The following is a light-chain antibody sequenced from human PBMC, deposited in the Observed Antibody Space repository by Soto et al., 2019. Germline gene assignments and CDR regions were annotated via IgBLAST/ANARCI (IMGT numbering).Light chain of an antibody. Sequence: QSVLTQPPSVSGAAGQSVTISCSGSSSNIGAGYDVHWYQQFPEGAPKSLIFGNYNRPSGVPNRFSGSSSGSSASLAIAGLQPEDESFYYCQAYDDGLSGSVFGTGTKVTV. J-gene: IGLJ1*01. CDR1: SSNIGAGYD. CDR2: GNY. V-gene: IGLV1-40*01. CDR3: QAYDDGLSGSV.